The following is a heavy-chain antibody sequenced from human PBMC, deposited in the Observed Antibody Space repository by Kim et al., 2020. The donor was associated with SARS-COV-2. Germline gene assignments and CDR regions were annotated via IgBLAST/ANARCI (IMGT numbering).Heavy chain of an antibody. CDR3: AAPTAATPPGRDFDY. J-gene: IGHJ4*02. V-gene: IGHV3-21*01. D-gene: IGHD2-15*01. Sequence: GGSLRLSCAASGFTFSSYSMNWVRQAPGKGLEWVSSISSSSSSYIYYADSVKGRFTISRDNAKNSLYLQMNSLRAEDTAVYYCAAPTAATPPGRDFDYWGQGTLVTVSS. CDR2: ISSSSSSYI. CDR1: GFTFSSYS.